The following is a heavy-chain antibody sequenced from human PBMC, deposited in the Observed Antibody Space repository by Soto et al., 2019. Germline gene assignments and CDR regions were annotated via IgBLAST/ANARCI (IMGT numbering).Heavy chain of an antibody. J-gene: IGHJ5*02. V-gene: IGHV1-8*01. Sequence: QEQLVQSGAEVKKPGASVQVSCKTSGYTFTDYDINWVRQATGQGLEWIGWMNPNSGETGYAQKFQGRVTMTRSASLSTAYLELSSLRSEDTAVYYCARVAVAARPRWYNWFDPWGQGTLVTVSS. CDR2: MNPNSGET. D-gene: IGHD2-15*01. CDR3: ARVAVAARPRWYNWFDP. CDR1: GYTFTDYD.